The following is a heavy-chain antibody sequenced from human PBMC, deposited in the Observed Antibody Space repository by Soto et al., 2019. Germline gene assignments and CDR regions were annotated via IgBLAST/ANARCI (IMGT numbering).Heavy chain of an antibody. CDR3: ARVGRSTTRSGAFDI. Sequence: SETLSLTCTVSGNSIATGAYYWSWIRQHPGKGLEWIGYISYSGTTYYNPSLKSRFTISVDTSKNQFSLILTAVTAADTAVYYCARVGRSTTRSGAFDIWGPGTEVTVSS. J-gene: IGHJ3*02. V-gene: IGHV4-31*03. CDR2: ISYSGTT. D-gene: IGHD2-2*01. CDR1: GNSIATGAYY.